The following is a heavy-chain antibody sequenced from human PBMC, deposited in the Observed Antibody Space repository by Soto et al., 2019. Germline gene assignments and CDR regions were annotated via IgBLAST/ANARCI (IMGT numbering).Heavy chain of an antibody. CDR3: ARNDGSGTYKIVS. V-gene: IGHV4-31*03. Sequence: QVQLQESGPGLVKPSQTLSLTCTVSGGSITNGDFYWSWIRQHPGKGLEWIGYIYYSGNTYYNPSLKSRVSISVDTSKNQFSLRLNSVTAADTAVYYCARNDGSGTYKIVSWGQGTLVTVSS. D-gene: IGHD3-10*01. CDR1: GGSITNGDFY. J-gene: IGHJ4*02. CDR2: IYYSGNT.